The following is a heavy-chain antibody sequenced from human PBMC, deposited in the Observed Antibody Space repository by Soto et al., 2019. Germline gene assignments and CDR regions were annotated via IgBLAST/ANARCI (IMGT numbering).Heavy chain of an antibody. D-gene: IGHD5-18*01. Sequence: SETLSLTCTVSGGSISSSSYYWGWIRQPPGKGLEWIGSIHSSGSTYYKPSLKSRVTILVDTSKNQLSLKLSSVTAADTAVYYCARPSDGNRHDAFDIWGQGTMVTVSS. CDR1: GGSISSSSYY. CDR3: ARPSDGNRHDAFDI. CDR2: IHSSGST. V-gene: IGHV4-39*01. J-gene: IGHJ3*02.